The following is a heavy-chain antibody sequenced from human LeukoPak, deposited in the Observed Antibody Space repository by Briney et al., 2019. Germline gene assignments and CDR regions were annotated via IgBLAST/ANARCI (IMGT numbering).Heavy chain of an antibody. V-gene: IGHV3-7*01. CDR1: GFTFSNYW. CDR3: AGTSGNNRYDAFDI. Sequence: GGSLRLSCAASGFTFSNYWMSWVRQAPGKGLEWVANIKQDGNEKYYVDSVKGRFTISRDNAKNSLYLQMNILRAEDTAIYYCAGTSGNNRYDAFDIWGQGTMITVSS. J-gene: IGHJ3*02. CDR2: IKQDGNEK. D-gene: IGHD1-14*01.